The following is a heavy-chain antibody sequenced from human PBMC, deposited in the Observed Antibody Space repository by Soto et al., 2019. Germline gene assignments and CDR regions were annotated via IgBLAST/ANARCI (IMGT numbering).Heavy chain of an antibody. J-gene: IGHJ6*02. CDR3: ARDSDIVATPPYYYGMDV. D-gene: IGHD5-12*01. CDR2: INPNSGGT. CDR1: GYTFTGYY. Sequence: GASVKVSCKASGYTFTGYYMHWVRQAPGQGLEWMGWINPNSGGTNYAQKFQGRVTMTRDTSISTAYMELSRLRSDDTAVYYCARDSDIVATPPYYYGMDVWGQGTTVTVYS. V-gene: IGHV1-2*02.